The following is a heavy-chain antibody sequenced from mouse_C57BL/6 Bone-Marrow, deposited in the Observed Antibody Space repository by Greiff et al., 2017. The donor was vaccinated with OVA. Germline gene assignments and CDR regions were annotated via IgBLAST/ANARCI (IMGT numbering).Heavy chain of an antibody. D-gene: IGHD3-2*02. CDR3: AREDSSGVWGFAY. CDR1: GYAFSSSW. Sequence: LVESGPELVKPGASVKISCKASGYAFSSSWMNWVKQRPGKGLEWIGRIYPGDGDTNYNGKFKGKATLTADKSSSTAYMQLSSLTSEDSAVYFCAREDSSGVWGFAYWGQGTLVTVSA. CDR2: IYPGDGDT. J-gene: IGHJ3*01. V-gene: IGHV1-82*01.